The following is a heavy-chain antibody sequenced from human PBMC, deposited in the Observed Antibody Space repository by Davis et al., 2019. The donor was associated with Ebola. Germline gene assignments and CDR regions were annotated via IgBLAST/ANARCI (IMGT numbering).Heavy chain of an antibody. Sequence: PSETLSLTCTVSGGSISSYYWSWIRQPPGKGLEWIGYIYYSGSTNYNPSLKSRVTISVDTSKNQFSLKLSSVTAADTAVYYCARVIGLLHDDYYYGMDVWGQGTTVTVSS. J-gene: IGHJ6*02. CDR2: IYYSGST. V-gene: IGHV4-59*12. D-gene: IGHD2/OR15-2a*01. CDR3: ARVIGLLHDDYYYGMDV. CDR1: GGSISSYY.